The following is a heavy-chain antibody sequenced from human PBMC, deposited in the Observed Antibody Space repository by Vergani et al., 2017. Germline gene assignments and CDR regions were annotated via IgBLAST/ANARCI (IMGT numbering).Heavy chain of an antibody. CDR1: GSTVSGNY. V-gene: IGHV3-66*02. D-gene: IGHD3-10*01. CDR2: IYSCDET. Sequence: HLLESGGGFVQPGGSLRLSCAASGSTVSGNYMTGVRQAPGKGLEWVSHIYSCDETYYADSVKGRFTISRDTSKNTLHLQINNLRVEDTAVYYCARGNYYGSGTYVDPWGQGTLVTGSS. CDR3: ARGNYYGSGTYVDP. J-gene: IGHJ5*02.